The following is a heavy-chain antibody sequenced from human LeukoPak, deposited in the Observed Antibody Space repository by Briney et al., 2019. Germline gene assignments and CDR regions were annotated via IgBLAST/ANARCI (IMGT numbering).Heavy chain of an antibody. V-gene: IGHV3-66*02. CDR3: ARGSGINMVRGVTADYYYGMDV. D-gene: IGHD3-10*01. CDR2: IYSGGST. Sequence: GGSLRLSCAAYGFTVSSNYMSWVRQAPGKGLEWVSVIYSGGSTYYADSVKGRFTISRDNSKNTLYLQMNSLRAEDTAVYYCARGSGINMVRGVTADYYYGMDVWGQGTTVTVSS. J-gene: IGHJ6*02. CDR1: GFTVSSNY.